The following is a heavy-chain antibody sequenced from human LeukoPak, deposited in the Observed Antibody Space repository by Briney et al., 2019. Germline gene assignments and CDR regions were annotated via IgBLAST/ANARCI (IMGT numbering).Heavy chain of an antibody. V-gene: IGHV3-9*01. J-gene: IGHJ4*02. D-gene: IGHD4-17*01. CDR2: ISWNSGSI. Sequence: PGGSLRLSCAASGFTFDDYAMHWVRQAPGKGLEWVSGISWNSGSIGYADSVKGRFTISRDNAKNSLYLQMNSLRAEDTALYYCAKDISGRLRYSFDYWGQGTLVTVSS. CDR1: GFTFDDYA. CDR3: AKDISGRLRYSFDY.